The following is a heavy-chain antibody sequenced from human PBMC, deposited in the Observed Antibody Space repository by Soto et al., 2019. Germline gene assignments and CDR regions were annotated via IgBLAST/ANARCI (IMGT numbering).Heavy chain of an antibody. CDR2: ISGSGGST. J-gene: IGHJ4*02. CDR3: AKGHYDSSGYSC. Sequence: SLRLSCASSGFTFSSYAMSWVRQAPGKGLEWVSAISGSGGSTYYADSVKGRFTISRDNSKNTLYLQMNSLRAEDTAVYYCAKGHYDSSGYSCWGQGTLVTVSS. D-gene: IGHD3-22*01. V-gene: IGHV3-23*01. CDR1: GFTFSSYA.